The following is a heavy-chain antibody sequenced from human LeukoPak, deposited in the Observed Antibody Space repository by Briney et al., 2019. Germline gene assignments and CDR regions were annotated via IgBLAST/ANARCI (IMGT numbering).Heavy chain of an antibody. Sequence: PSETLSLTCTVSVASISRYHWSWVRQVPKKGLEWIGFLHYSGSAYYNPSLKSRVTFSADTSKTHFSLSLSSVTAADTAVYYCARHLGVTYAFDIWGQGRLVTVSS. J-gene: IGHJ3*02. CDR2: LHYSGSA. CDR3: ARHLGVTYAFDI. D-gene: IGHD3-3*01. CDR1: VASISRYH. V-gene: IGHV4-59*08.